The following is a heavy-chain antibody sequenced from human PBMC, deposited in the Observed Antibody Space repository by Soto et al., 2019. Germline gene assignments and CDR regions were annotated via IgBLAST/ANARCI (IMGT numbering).Heavy chain of an antibody. CDR3: ARCGDYVWGYYRRTLPLDY. CDR1: GDSISSSKW. D-gene: IGHD3-16*02. Sequence: QVQLQESGPGLVEPSGTLSLTCAVSGDSISSSKWWSWVRQPPGKGLEWIGEIYHSGSTNYNPSLQSRDTISVDQSKNQFSLKLSSATAADTAVYYCARCGDYVWGYYRRTLPLDYWGQGTLVSVSS. CDR2: IYHSGST. J-gene: IGHJ4*02. V-gene: IGHV4-4*02.